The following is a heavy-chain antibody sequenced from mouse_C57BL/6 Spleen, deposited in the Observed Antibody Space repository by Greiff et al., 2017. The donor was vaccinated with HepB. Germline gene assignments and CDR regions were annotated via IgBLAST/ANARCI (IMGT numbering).Heavy chain of an antibody. CDR1: GYTFTSYW. CDR2: IYPGSGST. Sequence: VQLQQPGAELVKPGASVKMSCKASGYTFTSYWITWVKQRPGQGLEWIGDIYPGSGSTNYNEKFKSKATLTVDTSSSTAYMQLSSLTSEDSAVYYCAREGERIYYDYAPMHHWGQGTSVTVSS. V-gene: IGHV1-55*01. CDR3: AREGERIYYDYAPMHH. J-gene: IGHJ4*01. D-gene: IGHD2-4*01.